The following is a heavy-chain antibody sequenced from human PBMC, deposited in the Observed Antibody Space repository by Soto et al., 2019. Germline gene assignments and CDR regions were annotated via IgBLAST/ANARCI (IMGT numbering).Heavy chain of an antibody. J-gene: IGHJ6*02. V-gene: IGHV4-34*01. CDR2: INHSGST. CDR3: ARGAKRVTTLSYYGMDV. Sequence: SETLSLTCAVYGGSFSGYYWSWIRQPPGKGLEWIGEINHSGSTNYNPSLKSRVTISVDTSKNQFSLKLSSVTAADTAVYYCARGAKRVTTLSYYGMDVWGQGTTVTVSS. CDR1: GGSFSGYY. D-gene: IGHD4-4*01.